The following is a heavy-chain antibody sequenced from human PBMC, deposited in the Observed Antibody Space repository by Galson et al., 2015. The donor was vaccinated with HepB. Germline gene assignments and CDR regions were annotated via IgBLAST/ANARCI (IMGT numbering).Heavy chain of an antibody. J-gene: IGHJ3*02. CDR2: IYWDDDD. CDR1: GFSLSSTGVG. Sequence: PALVKPTQTLTLTCTFSGFSLSSTGVGVGWIRQPPGKALEWLAVIYWDDDDRYSPSLKSRLKITKDTSKNQVVLTMTNMDPVDTATYYCAHVMITFGGVIGPDAFEIWGQGTMVTVSS. V-gene: IGHV2-5*02. D-gene: IGHD3-16*02. CDR3: AHVMITFGGVIGPDAFEI.